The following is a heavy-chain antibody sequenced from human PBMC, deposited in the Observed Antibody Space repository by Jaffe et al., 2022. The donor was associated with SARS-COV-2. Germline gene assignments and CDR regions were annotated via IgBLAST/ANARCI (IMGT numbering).Heavy chain of an antibody. Sequence: QVTLKESGPVLVKPTETLTLTCTVSGFSLSNARMGVSWIRQPPGKALEWLAHIFSNDEKSYSTSLKSRLTISKDTSKSQVVLTMTNMDPVDTATYYCARFTYYYDSSGYYYSFYYYYGMDVWGQGTTVTVSS. V-gene: IGHV2-26*01. CDR1: GFSLSNARMG. CDR3: ARFTYYYDSSGYYYSFYYYYGMDV. J-gene: IGHJ6*02. D-gene: IGHD3-22*01. CDR2: IFSNDEK.